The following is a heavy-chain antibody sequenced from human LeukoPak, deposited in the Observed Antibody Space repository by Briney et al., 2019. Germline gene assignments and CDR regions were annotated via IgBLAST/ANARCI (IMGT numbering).Heavy chain of an antibody. CDR2: TYYRSKWYN. CDR3: ARDIVVVVADLYYYGMDV. J-gene: IGHJ6*02. CDR1: GDSVSSNSAA. Sequence: SQTLSLTCAISGDSVSSNSAAWNWIRQSPSRGLEWLGRTYYRSKWYNDYAVSVKSRITINPDTSKNQFSLQLNSVTPEDTAVYYCARDIVVVVADLYYYGMDVWGQGTTVTVSS. V-gene: IGHV6-1*01. D-gene: IGHD2-15*01.